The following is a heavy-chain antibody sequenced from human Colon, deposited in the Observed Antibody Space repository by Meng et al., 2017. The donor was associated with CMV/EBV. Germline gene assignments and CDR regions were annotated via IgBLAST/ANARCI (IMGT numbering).Heavy chain of an antibody. CDR2: ISSGATTI. D-gene: IGHD6-6*01. V-gene: IGHV3-11*04. CDR3: ARGSSSSFDY. Sequence: GESLKISCEASGFSFSRCSMSWIRQAPGKGLEWISSISSGATTIYYADSVKGRFTISRDNAKNSLYLQMNSLRAGDTAVYYCARGSSSSFDYWGQGALVTVSS. CDR1: GFSFSRCS. J-gene: IGHJ4*02.